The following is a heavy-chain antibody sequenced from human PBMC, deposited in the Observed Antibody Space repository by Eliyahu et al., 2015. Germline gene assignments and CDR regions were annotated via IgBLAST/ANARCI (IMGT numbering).Heavy chain of an antibody. D-gene: IGHD3-3*01. J-gene: IGHJ6*03. V-gene: IGHV4-59*08. CDR2: IXYSGST. CDR1: GGXISSYY. Sequence: QVQLQESGPGLVKPSETLSLTCXVSGGXISSYYWXWIRQPPGKGLEWIGYIXYSGSTNYNPSLKSRVTISVDTSKNQFSLKLSSVTAADTAVYYCAKLFWSGHDYYYYYMDVWGKGTTVTVSS. CDR3: AKLFWSGHDYYYYYMDV.